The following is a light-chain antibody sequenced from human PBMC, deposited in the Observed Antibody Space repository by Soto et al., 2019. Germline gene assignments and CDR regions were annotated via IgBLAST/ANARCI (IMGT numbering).Light chain of an antibody. CDR1: QSVTSD. J-gene: IGKJ2*01. CDR3: QQYTTWYT. CDR2: GAS. V-gene: IGKV3-15*01. Sequence: EIVMTQSPATLSVSPGERVTLSCRASQSVTSDLAWYQQRPGQAPRLLIYGASTRATGIPARFSGSGSGTEFTLTISSLQSEDFAVYYCQQYTTWYTFGQGTKL.